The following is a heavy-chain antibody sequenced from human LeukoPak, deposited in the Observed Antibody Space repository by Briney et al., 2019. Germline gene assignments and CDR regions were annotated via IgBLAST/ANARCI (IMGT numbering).Heavy chain of an antibody. CDR2: IYYSGST. D-gene: IGHD2-15*01. Sequence: PSETLSLTCTVSGGSVSSGSYYWSWIRQPPGKGLEWIGYIYYSGSTNYNPSLKSRVTISVDTSKNQFSLKLTSVTAADTAVYYCANLGYCGVHRCYPVAWGQGTLVTVSS. CDR1: GGSVSSGSYY. V-gene: IGHV4-61*01. J-gene: IGHJ5*02. CDR3: ANLGYCGVHRCYPVA.